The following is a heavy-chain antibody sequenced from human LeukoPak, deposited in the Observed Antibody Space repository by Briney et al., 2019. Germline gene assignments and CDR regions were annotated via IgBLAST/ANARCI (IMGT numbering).Heavy chain of an antibody. J-gene: IGHJ4*02. Sequence: GESLKISCKGSGYSFSSYWISWVRQMPGKGLEWMGIIYPGDSDIRYSPSFQGQVTISADKFISTAYLRWSSLKASDTAMYYCARRGGSHHAKSFDYWGQGTLVTVSS. D-gene: IGHD3-16*01. V-gene: IGHV5-51*01. CDR1: GYSFSSYW. CDR3: ARRGGSHHAKSFDY. CDR2: IYPGDSDI.